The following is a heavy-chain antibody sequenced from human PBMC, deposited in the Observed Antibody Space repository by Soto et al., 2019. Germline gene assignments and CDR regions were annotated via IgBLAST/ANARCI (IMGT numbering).Heavy chain of an antibody. CDR3: TGINWFRGMDL. CDR2: TYYKSKWNN. Sequence: SQTLSLTCVISGDSVSSNSAGWNWIRQSPSRGLEWLGRTYYKSKWNNDYALSVKSRITINPDTSKNQFSLHLYSVTPEDTAVYYCTGINWFRGMDLWGQGTPVTVSS. V-gene: IGHV6-1*01. D-gene: IGHD3-10*01. CDR1: GDSVSSNSAG. J-gene: IGHJ6*02.